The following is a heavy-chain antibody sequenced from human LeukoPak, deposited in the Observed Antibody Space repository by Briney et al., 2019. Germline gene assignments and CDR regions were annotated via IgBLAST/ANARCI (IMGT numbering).Heavy chain of an antibody. CDR2: ISGSGGST. J-gene: IGHJ4*02. Sequence: GGSLRLSCAASGFTFSSYAMSWVRQAPGKGLEWVSAISGSGGSTYYADSVKGRFTISRDNSKNTLYLQMNSLRAEDTAVYYCAKTGIYDGDYDLGNYWGQGTLVTVSS. V-gene: IGHV3-23*01. CDR1: GFTFSSYA. D-gene: IGHD4-17*01. CDR3: AKTGIYDGDYDLGNY.